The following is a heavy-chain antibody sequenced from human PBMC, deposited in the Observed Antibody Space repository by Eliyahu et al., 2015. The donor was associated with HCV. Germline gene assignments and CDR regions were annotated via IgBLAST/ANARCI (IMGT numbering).Heavy chain of an antibody. V-gene: IGHV4-39*01. CDR1: GGSISSSSYY. D-gene: IGHD2-15*01. Sequence: QLQLQESGPGLVKPSETLSLTCTVSGGSISSSSYYWGWIRQPPGKGLEWIGSIYYSGSTYYNPSLKSRVTISVDTSKNQFSLKLSSVTAADTAVYYCARRSDYYYYGMDVWGQGTTVTVSS. J-gene: IGHJ6*02. CDR3: ARRSDYYYYGMDV. CDR2: IYYSGST.